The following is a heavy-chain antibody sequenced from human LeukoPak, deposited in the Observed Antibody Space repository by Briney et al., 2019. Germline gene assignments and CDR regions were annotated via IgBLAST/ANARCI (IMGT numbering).Heavy chain of an antibody. CDR1: GFTFSDYY. CDR2: ISTSSSYI. CDR3: ARVFSGTYLNYHHFDY. Sequence: GGSLRLSCAASGFTFSDYYMSWIRQAPGKGLEWVSSISTSSSYIYYADSVKGRFTVSRNNAKNSLYLQMDSLRAEDTAVYYCARVFSGTYLNYHHFDYWGQGTLVTVSS. V-gene: IGHV3-11*06. D-gene: IGHD1-26*01. J-gene: IGHJ4*02.